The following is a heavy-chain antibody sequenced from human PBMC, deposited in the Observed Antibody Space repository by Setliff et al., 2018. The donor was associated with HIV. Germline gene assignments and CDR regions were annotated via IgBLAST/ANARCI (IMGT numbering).Heavy chain of an antibody. CDR1: GFPFSTYP. D-gene: IGHD2-15*01. V-gene: IGHV3-30*03. CDR2: TSYDGSNK. Sequence: PGESLKISCVASGFPFSTYPMHWIRQAPGKGLEWVALTSYDGSNKFYTDSVKGRFTISRDNSKNTLYLQMDSLRPEDTAVYYCARDPSLRTASPYWADNRFDPWGQGTRVTVSS. CDR3: ARDPSLRTASPYWADNRFDP. J-gene: IGHJ5*02.